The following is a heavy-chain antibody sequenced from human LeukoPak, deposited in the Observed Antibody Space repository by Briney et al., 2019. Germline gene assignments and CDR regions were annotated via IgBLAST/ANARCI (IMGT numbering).Heavy chain of an antibody. J-gene: IGHJ6*03. CDR1: GFTFSSYS. D-gene: IGHD4-23*01. Sequence: GGSLRLSCAASGFTFSSYSMNWVRQAPGKGLEWVSSISSSSSYIYYADSVKGRFTISRDNAKNSLYLQMNSLRAEDTAVYYCARGGNSYLYYYMDVWGKGTTVTVSS. V-gene: IGHV3-21*04. CDR2: ISSSSSYI. CDR3: ARGGNSYLYYYMDV.